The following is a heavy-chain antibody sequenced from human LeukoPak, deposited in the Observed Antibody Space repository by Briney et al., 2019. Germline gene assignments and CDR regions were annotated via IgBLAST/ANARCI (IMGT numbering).Heavy chain of an antibody. CDR3: ARGAALGDYGDYGGY. D-gene: IGHD4-17*01. CDR1: GFTFSSYS. V-gene: IGHV3-21*01. Sequence: GGSLRLSCAASGFTFSSYSMNWVRQAPGKGLEWVSSISSSSTYIYYADSVKGRFTISRDNAKNSLYLQMNSLRAEDTALYYCARGAALGDYGDYGGYWGQGTLVTVSS. J-gene: IGHJ4*02. CDR2: ISSSSTYI.